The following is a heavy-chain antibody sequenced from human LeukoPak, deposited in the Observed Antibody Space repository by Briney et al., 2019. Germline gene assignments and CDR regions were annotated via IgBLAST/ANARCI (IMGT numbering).Heavy chain of an antibody. D-gene: IGHD6-6*01. CDR2: IYTSGST. Sequence: SETLSLTCTVSGGSLSAYYWNWIRQPAGKGLEWIGRIYTSGSTNYNPSLKSRVTISVDTSKNQFSLKLSSVTAADTAVYYCARAEQLGPDYWGQGTLVTVSS. CDR1: GGSLSAYY. J-gene: IGHJ4*02. V-gene: IGHV4-4*07. CDR3: ARAEQLGPDY.